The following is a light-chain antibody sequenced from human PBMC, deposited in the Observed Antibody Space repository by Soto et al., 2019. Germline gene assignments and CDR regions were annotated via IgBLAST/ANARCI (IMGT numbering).Light chain of an antibody. J-gene: IGKJ1*01. Sequence: DIQTTQSPSSLSASVGDRVSIICRASQSISTHLSWYQQKPGKAPKLLIYAASSLQSWVPSRFTGSGSGTDFTLTISSLQPEDFATYYCQQSYTSWWTFGQGTKVDI. CDR3: QQSYTSWWT. CDR1: QSISTH. CDR2: AAS. V-gene: IGKV1-39*01.